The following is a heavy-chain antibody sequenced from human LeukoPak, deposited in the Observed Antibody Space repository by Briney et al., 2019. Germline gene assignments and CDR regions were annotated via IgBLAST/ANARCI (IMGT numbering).Heavy chain of an antibody. CDR2: ISGSGGST. CDR1: GFTFSSYA. CDR3: TSMRPPPSLD. J-gene: IGHJ4*02. D-gene: IGHD3-16*02. Sequence: GGSLRLSCAASGFTFSSYAMSWVRQAPGKGLEWVSVISGSGGSTYYADSVKVRFTISRDNSKHTLYLQMNSLRAEDTAVYYCTSMRPPPSLDWGQGTLVTVSS. V-gene: IGHV3-23*01.